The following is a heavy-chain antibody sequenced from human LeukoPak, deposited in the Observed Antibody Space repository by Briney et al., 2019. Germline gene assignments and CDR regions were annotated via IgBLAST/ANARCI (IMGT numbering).Heavy chain of an antibody. CDR1: GFTFSSYS. J-gene: IGHJ6*02. V-gene: IGHV3-21*01. Sequence: GGSLRLSCAASGFTFSSYSMNWVRQAPGKGLEWVSSISSSSSYIYYADSVKGRFTISRDNAKNSLYLQMNSLRAEDTAVYYCARNAAANYGMDVWGQGTTVTVPS. CDR2: ISSSSSYI. CDR3: ARNAAANYGMDV. D-gene: IGHD2-15*01.